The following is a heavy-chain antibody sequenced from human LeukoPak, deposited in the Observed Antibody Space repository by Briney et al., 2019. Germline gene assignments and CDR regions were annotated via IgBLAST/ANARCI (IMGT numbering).Heavy chain of an antibody. V-gene: IGHV3-48*02. CDR1: GFTFSSYS. J-gene: IGHJ4*02. CDR3: ARILGSTLDY. CDR2: ISLGGGTI. Sequence: PGGSLRLSCAASGFTFSSYSMNWVRQAPGKGLEWVSYISLGGGTIYYAGSVRGRFTISRDDAGNSLYLQMNSLRDEDTAVYYCARILGSTLDYWGQGTLVTVYS.